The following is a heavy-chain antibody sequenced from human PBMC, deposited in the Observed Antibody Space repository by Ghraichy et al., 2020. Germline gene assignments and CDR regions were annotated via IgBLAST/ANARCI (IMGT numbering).Heavy chain of an antibody. D-gene: IGHD6-19*01. CDR1: GFTFSSYS. V-gene: IGHV3-21*01. CDR3: ARARSGWYESNDAFDI. CDR2: ISSSSSYI. Sequence: GGSLRLSCAASGFTFSSYSMNWVRQAPGKGLEWVSSISSSSSYIYYADSVKGRFTISRDNAKNSLYLQMNSLRAEDTAVYYCARARSGWYESNDAFDIWGQGTMVTVSS. J-gene: IGHJ3*02.